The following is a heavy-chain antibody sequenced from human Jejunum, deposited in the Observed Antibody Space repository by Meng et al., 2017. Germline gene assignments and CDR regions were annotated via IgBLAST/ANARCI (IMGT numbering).Heavy chain of an antibody. CDR3: ARDFEALNGV. CDR1: GDSYSSSYW. J-gene: IGHJ1*01. V-gene: IGHV4-4*02. D-gene: IGHD2-8*01. CDR2: IYHSGTT. Sequence: QVQLQESGPGWGKPWGTLPLPCAVSGDSYSSSYWWSWVRQSPGKGLEWIGEIYHSGTTNYNPSLKSRVTLSVDKSKNQFSLNLSSVTAADTAVYFCARDFEALNGVWGQGTLVTVSS.